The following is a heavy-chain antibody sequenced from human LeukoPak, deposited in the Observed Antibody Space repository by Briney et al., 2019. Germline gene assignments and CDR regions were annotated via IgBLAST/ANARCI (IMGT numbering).Heavy chain of an antibody. V-gene: IGHV3-30-3*01. CDR2: ISYDGSNK. CDR3: ARGSDGELDYFDY. J-gene: IGHJ4*02. CDR1: GFTFSSYA. D-gene: IGHD1-26*01. Sequence: GGSLRLSCAASGFTFSSYAMHWVRQAPGKGLEGVAVISYDGSNKYYADSVKGRFTISRANSKNTLYLQMNSLRAEDTAVYYCARGSDGELDYFDYWGQGTLVTVSS.